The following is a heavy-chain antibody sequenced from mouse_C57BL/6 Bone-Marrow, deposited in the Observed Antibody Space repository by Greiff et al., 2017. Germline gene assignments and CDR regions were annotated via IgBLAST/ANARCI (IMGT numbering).Heavy chain of an antibody. CDR3: ARGELRYYGSSYVDY. Sequence: QVQLQQSGAELARPGASVKLSCKASGYTFTSYGISWVKQRTGQGLEWIGEIYPRSGNTYYNEKFKGKATLTADKSSSTAYMELRSLTSEDSAVYFCARGELRYYGSSYVDYWGQGTTLTVSS. D-gene: IGHD1-1*01. CDR2: IYPRSGNT. V-gene: IGHV1-81*01. CDR1: GYTFTSYG. J-gene: IGHJ2*01.